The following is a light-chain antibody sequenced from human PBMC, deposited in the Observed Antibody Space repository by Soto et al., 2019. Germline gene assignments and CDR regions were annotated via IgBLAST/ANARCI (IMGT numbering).Light chain of an antibody. CDR1: SSDVGAYNY. J-gene: IGLJ1*01. V-gene: IGLV2-14*01. CDR2: EVS. Sequence: QSALTQPASVSGSPGQTITISCTGTSSDVGAYNYVSWYQQHPGKAPQLMIYEVSNRPSGVSDRFSGSKSGNTASLTISGLQAEDEGDYYCSSYTTSNTPLYVFGTGTKLTVL. CDR3: SSYTTSNTPLYV.